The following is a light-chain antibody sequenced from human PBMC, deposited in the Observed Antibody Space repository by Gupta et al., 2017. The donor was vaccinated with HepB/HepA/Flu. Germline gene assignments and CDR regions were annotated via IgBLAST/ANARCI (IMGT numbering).Light chain of an antibody. V-gene: IGKV1-9*01. CDR2: AAS. Sequence: DIQLTQSPSFLSASVGDRVTITCRASQGISSYLAWYQQKPGKAPKLLIYAASTLQSGVPSRFSGSGSGTEFTLTISSLQPEDSATYYCQQLNSYRGFTFGPGTKVDIK. CDR3: QQLNSYRGFT. CDR1: QGISSY. J-gene: IGKJ3*01.